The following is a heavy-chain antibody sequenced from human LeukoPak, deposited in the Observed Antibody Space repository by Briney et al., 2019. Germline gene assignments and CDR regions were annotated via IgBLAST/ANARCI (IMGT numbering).Heavy chain of an antibody. CDR3: ARGSATARKGYYDFWSGYPASWFDP. CDR2: IIPNFGTT. D-gene: IGHD3-3*01. V-gene: IGHV1-69*13. J-gene: IGHJ5*02. CDR1: GGTFSMYA. Sequence: SVNVSFKASGGTFSMYAISWVRQAPGQGLEWMGGIIPNFGTTKYAQKLQGRVTITADESTSTAYMELSSLRSEDTAVYYCARGSATARKGYYDFWSGYPASWFDPWGQGTLVTVSS.